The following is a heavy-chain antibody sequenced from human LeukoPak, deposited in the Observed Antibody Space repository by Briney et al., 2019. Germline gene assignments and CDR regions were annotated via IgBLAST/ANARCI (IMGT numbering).Heavy chain of an antibody. CDR2: IYYSGST. CDR3: ARDQAGLGYCSSTSCPYGMDV. CDR1: GGSISSGDYY. Sequence: SETLSLTCTVSGGSISSGDYYWRWIREPPGKGLEWIGYIYYSGSTYYNPSLKSRVTISVDTSKNQFSLKLSSVTAADTAVYYCARDQAGLGYCSSTSCPYGMDVWGKGTTVTVSS. V-gene: IGHV4-30-4*01. D-gene: IGHD2-2*01. J-gene: IGHJ6*04.